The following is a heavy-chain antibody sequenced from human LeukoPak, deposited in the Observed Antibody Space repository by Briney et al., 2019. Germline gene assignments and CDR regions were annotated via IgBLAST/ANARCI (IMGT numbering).Heavy chain of an antibody. D-gene: IGHD2-2*01. CDR1: GFTFSSYS. V-gene: IGHV3-21*01. Sequence: GGSLRLSCAASGFTFSSYSMNWVRQAPGKGLEWVSSISSSSSYIYYADSVKGRFTISRDNAKNSLYLQMNSLRAEDTAVYYCARDIVVVPAEGDYWGQGTLVTVSS. J-gene: IGHJ4*02. CDR3: ARDIVVVPAEGDY. CDR2: ISSSSSYI.